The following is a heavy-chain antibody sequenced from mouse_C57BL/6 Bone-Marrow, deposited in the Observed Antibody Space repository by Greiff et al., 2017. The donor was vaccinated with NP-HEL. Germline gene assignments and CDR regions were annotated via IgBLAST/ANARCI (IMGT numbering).Heavy chain of an antibody. V-gene: IGHV1-15*01. J-gene: IGHJ3*01. Sequence: QVQLQQSGAELVRPGASVTLSCKASGYTFTDYEMHWVKQTPVHGLEWIGAIDPETGGTAYNQKFKGKAILTADKSSSTAYMELRSLTSEDSAVYYCAFYDGYYRFFAYWGQGTLVTVSA. CDR2: IDPETGGT. CDR3: AFYDGYYRFFAY. D-gene: IGHD2-3*01. CDR1: GYTFTDYE.